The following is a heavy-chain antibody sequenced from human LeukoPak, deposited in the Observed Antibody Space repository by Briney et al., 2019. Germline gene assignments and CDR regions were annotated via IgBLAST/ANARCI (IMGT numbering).Heavy chain of an antibody. CDR3: ARDDIHYGSYYYYYGMDV. J-gene: IGHJ6*04. CDR2: ISYDGSNK. V-gene: IGHV3-30*04. CDR1: GFTFSSYA. Sequence: GGSLRPSCAASGFTFSSYAMHWVRQAPGKGLEWVAVISYDGSNKYYADSVKGRFTISRDNSKNTLYLQMNSLRAEDTAVYYCARDDIHYGSYYYYYGMDVWGKGATVTVSS. D-gene: IGHD3-10*01.